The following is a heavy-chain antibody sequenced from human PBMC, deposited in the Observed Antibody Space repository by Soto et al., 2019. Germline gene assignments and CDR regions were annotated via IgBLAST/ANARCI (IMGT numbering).Heavy chain of an antibody. CDR3: ASLRGVDV. V-gene: IGHV1-69*01. Sequence: QVQVVQSGAEVKETGSSVKVSCKASGDTFNRDVVGWVRQAPGQGLEWMGGIIPLFGTTNYAQKLQGRVTITADESTNTVYMELRNLRVDDTAVYYCASLRGVDVWGQGTAVTVSS. CDR1: GDTFNRDV. CDR2: IIPLFGTT. J-gene: IGHJ6*02.